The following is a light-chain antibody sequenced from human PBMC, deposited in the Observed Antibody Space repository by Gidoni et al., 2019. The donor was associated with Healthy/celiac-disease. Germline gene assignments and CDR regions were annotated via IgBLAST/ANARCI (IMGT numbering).Light chain of an antibody. V-gene: IGKV2-28*01. CDR3: MQALQTPLIT. J-gene: IGKJ5*01. CDR2: LGS. Sequence: DLVMPQSPLSLPVTPGEPASISCRSSQSLLHSNGYNYLDWYLQKPGQSPQLLIYLGSNRASGVPDRFSGSGSGTDFTLKISRVEAEDVGVYYCMQALQTPLITFGQGTRLEIK. CDR1: QSLLHSNGYNY.